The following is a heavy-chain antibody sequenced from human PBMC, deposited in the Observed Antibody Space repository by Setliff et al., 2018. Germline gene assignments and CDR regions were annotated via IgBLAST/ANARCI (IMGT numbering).Heavy chain of an antibody. V-gene: IGHV3-23*01. CDR2: ITGSGGGT. Sequence: GESLKISCAASGFTFTSAVMTWFRQAPGKGLEWVSSITGSGGGTDYADSVKGRFTISRDNSENTLFLQMTSLRPEDTGIYYCAKVKKPLIRGSGFDYWGRGTLVTVSS. J-gene: IGHJ4*02. CDR1: GFTFTSAV. D-gene: IGHD2-8*01. CDR3: AKVKKPLIRGSGFDY.